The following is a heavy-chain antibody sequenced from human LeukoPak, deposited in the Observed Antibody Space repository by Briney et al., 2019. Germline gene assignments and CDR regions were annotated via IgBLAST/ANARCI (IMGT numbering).Heavy chain of an antibody. D-gene: IGHD3-10*01. Sequence: GGSLRLSCAASGFTFSSYGIHWVRQAPGKGLEWVAFIRYDGSSKYYADSVKGRFIISRDNSKNTLYLQMNSLRAEDTALYYCAKNDCGSGSYLPLFDYWGQGTLVTVSS. CDR3: AKNDCGSGSYLPLFDY. J-gene: IGHJ4*02. V-gene: IGHV3-30*02. CDR2: IRYDGSSK. CDR1: GFTFSSYG.